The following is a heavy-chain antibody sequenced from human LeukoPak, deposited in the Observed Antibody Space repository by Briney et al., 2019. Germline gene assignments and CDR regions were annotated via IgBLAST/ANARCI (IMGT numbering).Heavy chain of an antibody. CDR2: IWYDGSNK. D-gene: IGHD6-13*01. Sequence: GGSLRLSCAASGFTFSSYGMHWVRQAPGKGLEWVAAIWYDGSNKYYADSVKGRFTISRDNSKHTLYLQMNSLRAEDTAVYYCARDGQQLAPYGMDVWGKGTTVTVSS. J-gene: IGHJ6*04. CDR3: ARDGQQLAPYGMDV. CDR1: GFTFSSYG. V-gene: IGHV3-33*01.